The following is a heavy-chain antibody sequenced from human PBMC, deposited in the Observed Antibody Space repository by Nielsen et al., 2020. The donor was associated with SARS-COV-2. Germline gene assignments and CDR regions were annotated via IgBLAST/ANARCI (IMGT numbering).Heavy chain of an antibody. J-gene: IGHJ4*02. CDR2: ISSSGSTI. V-gene: IGHV3-11*01. Sequence: GESLKISCAASGFTFSDYYMSWIRQAPGKGLEWVSYISSSGSTIYYADSVKGRFTISRHNSKNTLYLQMNSLRAEDTAVYYCASGIAAAGIFDYWGQGTLVTVSS. CDR1: GFTFSDYY. CDR3: ASGIAAAGIFDY. D-gene: IGHD6-13*01.